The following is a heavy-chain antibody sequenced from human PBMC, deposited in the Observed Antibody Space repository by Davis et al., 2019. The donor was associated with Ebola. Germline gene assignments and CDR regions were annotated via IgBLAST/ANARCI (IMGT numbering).Heavy chain of an antibody. CDR3: AKAHSGSYYRFDN. Sequence: GGSLRLSCAASGFTFDDCAMHWVRQVPGKGLEWVSGIGYNSGRIGYGDSVKGRFTISRDNAKSSLYLQMDNLRPEDTALYFCAKAHSGSYYRFDNWGQGTLVTVSS. CDR1: GFTFDDCA. CDR2: IGYNSGRI. J-gene: IGHJ4*02. D-gene: IGHD1-26*01. V-gene: IGHV3-9*01.